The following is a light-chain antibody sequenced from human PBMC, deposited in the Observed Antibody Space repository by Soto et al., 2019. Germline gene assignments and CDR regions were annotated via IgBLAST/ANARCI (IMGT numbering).Light chain of an antibody. J-gene: IGLJ3*02. CDR2: DVS. V-gene: IGLV2-11*01. CDR1: SSDVGGYNY. CDR3: CAYEGRRRV. Sequence: QSALTQPRSVSGSPGQSVTISCTGTSSDVGGYNYVSWYQQHPGKAPKLIIYDVSQRPSGVPDRFSGSKSGNTASLTISGLQAEDEADYYCCAYEGRRRVFGGGTKLTVL.